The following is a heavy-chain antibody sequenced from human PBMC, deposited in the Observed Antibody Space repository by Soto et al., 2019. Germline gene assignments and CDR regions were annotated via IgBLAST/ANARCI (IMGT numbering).Heavy chain of an antibody. Sequence: GASVKVSCKASGYTFTGYYMHWVRQAPGQGLEWMGWINPNSGGTNYAQKFQGRVTMTRDTSISTAYMELSRLRSDDTAVYYCARGGIGQWLVTHYGMDVWGQGTTDTVSS. CDR3: ARGGIGQWLVTHYGMDV. CDR2: INPNSGGT. D-gene: IGHD6-19*01. J-gene: IGHJ6*02. V-gene: IGHV1-2*02. CDR1: GYTFTGYY.